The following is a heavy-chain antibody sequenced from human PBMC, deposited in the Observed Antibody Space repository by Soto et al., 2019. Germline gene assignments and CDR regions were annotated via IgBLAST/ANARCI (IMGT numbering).Heavy chain of an antibody. J-gene: IGHJ4*02. CDR2: SKTDGGTK. CDR1: GFTFSNAW. D-gene: IGHD2-21*01. CDR3: TTDGPHTYSI. V-gene: IGHV3-15*07. Sequence: EVQLVESGGGLVKPGGSLRLSCAASGFTFSNAWMKSKTDGGTKDYAAPVKGSFTVSGDDSKNTLYLQMNSLKTEDTAVYYCTTDGPHTYSIWGQGTLVTVSS.